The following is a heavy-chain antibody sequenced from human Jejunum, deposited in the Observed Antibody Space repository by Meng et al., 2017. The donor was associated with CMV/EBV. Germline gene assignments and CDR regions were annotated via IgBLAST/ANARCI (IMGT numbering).Heavy chain of an antibody. Sequence: GYSFASYGISWVRQAPGQGLEWMGWISSYNGNTNYAQKFQGRVTMTTDTSTSTAYMDLRSLRFDDTTVYYCARGHYYHFYYYMDVWGQGTTVTVSS. V-gene: IGHV1-18*01. CDR1: GYSFASYG. CDR2: ISSYNGNT. J-gene: IGHJ6*02. D-gene: IGHD3-10*01. CDR3: ARGHYYHFYYYMDV.